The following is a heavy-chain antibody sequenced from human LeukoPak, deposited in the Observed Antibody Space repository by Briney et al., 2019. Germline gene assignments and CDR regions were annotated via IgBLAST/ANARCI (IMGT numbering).Heavy chain of an antibody. CDR3: ARAPVGSWNFDL. Sequence: SETLSLTCTGSDVTISGYYWSWIRQPPGKGLEWIGYIYYSGSTTYNPFLKSRVSISVDTSKDLYSLNLNSLTAADTAMYYCARAPVGSWNFDLWGQGTLVTVSS. V-gene: IGHV4-59*01. J-gene: IGHJ4*02. CDR2: IYYSGST. D-gene: IGHD1-26*01. CDR1: DVTISGYY.